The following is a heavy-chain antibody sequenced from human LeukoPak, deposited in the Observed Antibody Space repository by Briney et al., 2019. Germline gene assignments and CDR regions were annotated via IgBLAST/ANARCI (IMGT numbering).Heavy chain of an antibody. J-gene: IGHJ4*02. CDR3: ARTPPNWGADY. CDR2: MSPNSGNT. Sequence: ASVKVSCKASGYTFTSYDINWVRQATGQGLEWMGWMSPNSGNTGYAQKLQGRVTMTRDTSIGTAHLELSSLKSEDTAVYYCARTPPNWGADYWGQGTLVTVSS. CDR1: GYTFTSYD. D-gene: IGHD7-27*01. V-gene: IGHV1-8*01.